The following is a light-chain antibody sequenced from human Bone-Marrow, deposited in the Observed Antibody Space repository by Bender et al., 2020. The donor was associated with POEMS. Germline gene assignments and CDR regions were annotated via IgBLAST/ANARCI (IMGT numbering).Light chain of an antibody. Sequence: QSVVTQPPSLSEAPRQRVTISCSGSSSNIGNHGVNWYQQLPGEAPKLLIYYDDLLTPGVSDRFSASKSGTSASLAISELQSEDEALYYCSAWYYSLSGWVFGEVTSLT. V-gene: IGLV1-36*01. CDR3: SAWYYSLSGWV. CDR2: YDD. J-gene: IGLJ3*02. CDR1: SSNIGNHG.